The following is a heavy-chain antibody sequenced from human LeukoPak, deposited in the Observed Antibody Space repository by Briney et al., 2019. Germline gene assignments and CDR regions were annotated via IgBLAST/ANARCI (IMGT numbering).Heavy chain of an antibody. CDR1: GFTVSSNY. D-gene: IGHD5-24*01. CDR3: ARDYGYNY. V-gene: IGHV3-66*01. Sequence: GGSLRLSCAASGFTVSSNYMSWVRQVPGKGLEWVSVIYSDGTISYADSVKGRFTISRDNSENTLYLQMNSLRAEDTAVYYCARDYGYNYWGQGTLVTVSS. J-gene: IGHJ4*02. CDR2: IYSDGTI.